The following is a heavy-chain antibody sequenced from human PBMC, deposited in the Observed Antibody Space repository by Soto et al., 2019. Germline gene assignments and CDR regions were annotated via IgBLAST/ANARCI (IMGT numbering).Heavy chain of an antibody. V-gene: IGHV1-69*13. D-gene: IGHD6-13*01. Sequence: SVKVSCKASGGTFSSYAISWVRQAPGQGLEWMGGIIPIFGTANYAQKFQGRVTITADESTSTAYMELSSLRSEDTAVYYCARKVRDSSGWYTYYYYGMDVWGQGTTVTVSS. CDR1: GGTFSSYA. J-gene: IGHJ6*02. CDR3: ARKVRDSSGWYTYYYYGMDV. CDR2: IIPIFGTA.